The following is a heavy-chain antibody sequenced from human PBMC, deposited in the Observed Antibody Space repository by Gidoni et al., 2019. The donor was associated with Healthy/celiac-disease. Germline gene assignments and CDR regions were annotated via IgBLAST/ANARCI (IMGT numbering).Heavy chain of an antibody. Sequence: ASGFTVSSNYMSWVRQAPGKGLEWVSVIYGGGSTYYADSVKGRFTISRDNSKNTLYLQMNSLRAEDTAVYYCARDKKWFDPWGQGTLVTVSS. CDR1: GFTVSSNY. CDR3: ARDKKWFDP. J-gene: IGHJ5*02. CDR2: IYGGGST. V-gene: IGHV3-53*01.